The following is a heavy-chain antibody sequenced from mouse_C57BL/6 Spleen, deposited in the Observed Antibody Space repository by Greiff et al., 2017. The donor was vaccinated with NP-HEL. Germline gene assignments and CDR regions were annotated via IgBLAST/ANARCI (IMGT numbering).Heavy chain of an antibody. CDR3: ARGLGEYAMDY. CDR1: GYTFTSYW. CDR2: IDPSDSYT. D-gene: IGHD3-3*01. Sequence: QVQLQKPGAELVKPGASVKLSCKASGYTFTSYWMQWVKQRPGQGLEWIGEIDPSDSYTNYNQKFKGKATLTVDTSSSTAYMQLSSLTSEDSAVYYCARGLGEYAMDYWGQGTSVTVSS. V-gene: IGHV1-50*01. J-gene: IGHJ4*01.